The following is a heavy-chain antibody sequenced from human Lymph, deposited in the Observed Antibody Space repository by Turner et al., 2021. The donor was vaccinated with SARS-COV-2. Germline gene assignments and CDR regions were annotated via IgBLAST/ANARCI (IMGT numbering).Heavy chain of an antibody. CDR3: ARVVVLRRAYFDY. CDR1: GGSISSGDYY. V-gene: IGHV4-30-4*01. CDR2: IYYSGST. D-gene: IGHD2-8*01. J-gene: IGHJ4*02. Sequence: QVQLQESGPGLVKPSQTLSLTCTVSGGSISSGDYYWGWIRQPPGKGLEWIGYIYYSGSTFNNPSLKSRVTISVDTSKNQSSLKLSSVTAADTAVYYCARVVVLRRAYFDYWGQGTLVTVSS.